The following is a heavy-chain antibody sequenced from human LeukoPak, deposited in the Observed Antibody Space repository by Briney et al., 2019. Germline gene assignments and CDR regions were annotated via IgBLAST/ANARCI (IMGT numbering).Heavy chain of an antibody. Sequence: ASVKVSCKASGYTFTSYDINWVRQATGQGLEWMGWMNPNSGNTGYAQKFQGRVTMTRNTSISTAYMELSSLRSEDTAVYYCARANAPLRSLEWGDYYYYGMDVWGQGTTVTVSS. V-gene: IGHV1-8*01. CDR2: MNPNSGNT. D-gene: IGHD3-3*01. J-gene: IGHJ6*02. CDR3: ARANAPLRSLEWGDYYYYGMDV. CDR1: GYTFTSYD.